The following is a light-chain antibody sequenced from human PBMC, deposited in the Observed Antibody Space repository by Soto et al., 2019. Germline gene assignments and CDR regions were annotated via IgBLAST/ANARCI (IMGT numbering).Light chain of an antibody. J-gene: IGKJ1*01. V-gene: IGKV1-17*01. CDR3: LQHNDYPPT. CDR1: QDIRND. Sequence: DIQMTQSPSSLSASVGDRVTITCRASQDIRNDLGWYQQKPGKAHKRLIYGAISLQSEVSSRFSGSGTGTEFTLTLSSRQPEDYATYYCLQHNDYPPTFGQGTKVEI. CDR2: GAI.